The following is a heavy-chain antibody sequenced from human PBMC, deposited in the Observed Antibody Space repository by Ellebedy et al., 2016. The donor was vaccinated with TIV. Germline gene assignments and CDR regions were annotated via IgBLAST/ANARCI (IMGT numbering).Heavy chain of an antibody. D-gene: IGHD3-9*01. CDR2: ISHDGSKT. CDR1: GFTFRSYA. J-gene: IGHJ4*01. Sequence: GESLKISCTASGFTFRSYAMSWVRQAPGKGLEWVAVISHDGSKTYYADSVQGRFTISRDNSNNTLYLQMNSLRGDDTAVYFCAKLDLHGHYNGFDYWGQGTLVTVSS. V-gene: IGHV3-30*18. CDR3: AKLDLHGHYNGFDY.